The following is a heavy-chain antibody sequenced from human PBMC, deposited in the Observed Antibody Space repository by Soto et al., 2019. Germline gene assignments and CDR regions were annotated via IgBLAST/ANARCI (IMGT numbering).Heavy chain of an antibody. D-gene: IGHD3-9*01. CDR1: GGSFSGYY. Sequence: QVQLQQWGAGPLRPLETLSLTCGVSGGSFSGYYWAWIRQSPGKGLEWIGEINDRGSTNYNPSLNRRGSISVDPSKNHSSLHLRSVPAAATAVYYCARESYDILTGPPWGWDFDRWGRGTRVTVSS. CDR2: INDRGST. V-gene: IGHV4-34*01. J-gene: IGHJ2*01. CDR3: ARESYDILTGPPWGWDFDR.